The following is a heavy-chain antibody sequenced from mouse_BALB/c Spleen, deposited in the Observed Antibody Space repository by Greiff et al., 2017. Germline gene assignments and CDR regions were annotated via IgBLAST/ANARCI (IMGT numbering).Heavy chain of an antibody. D-gene: IGHD2-4*01. V-gene: IGHV14-3*02. CDR3: ARRDDYDGGEFAY. J-gene: IGHJ3*01. CDR1: GFNIKDTY. CDR2: IDPANGNT. Sequence: VQLKQSGAELVKPGASVKLSCTASGFNIKDTYMHWVKQRPEQGLEWIGRIDPANGNTKYDPKFQGKATITADTSSNTAYLQLSSLTSEDTAVYYCARRDDYDGGEFAYWGQGTLVTVSA.